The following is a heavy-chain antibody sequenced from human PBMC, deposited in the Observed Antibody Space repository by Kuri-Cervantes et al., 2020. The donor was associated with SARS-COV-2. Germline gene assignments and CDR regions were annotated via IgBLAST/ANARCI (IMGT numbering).Heavy chain of an antibody. CDR3: AKDRVCVQDF. Sequence: GESLKISCAASGFNFSRTDLHWVRQAPGKGLEWVAVISHDGQNKKCIASGKGRFTISRDNSQNTLYLHMKSLRSEDTAMYYGAKDRVCVQDFWGQGTLVTCYS. D-gene: IGHD2-21*01. CDR2: ISHDGQNK. CDR1: GFNFSRTD. V-gene: IGHV3-30*18. J-gene: IGHJ4*02.